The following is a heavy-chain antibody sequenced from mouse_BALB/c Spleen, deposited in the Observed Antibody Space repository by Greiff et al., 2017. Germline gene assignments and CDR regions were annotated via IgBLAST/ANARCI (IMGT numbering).Heavy chain of an antibody. D-gene: IGHD1-1*01. CDR2: IDPETGGT. J-gene: IGHJ3*01. CDR1: GYTFTDYE. CDR3: NHYYGSSYWFAY. V-gene: IGHV1-15*01. Sequence: QVQLQQSGAELVRPGASVTLSCKASGYTFTDYEMHWVKQTPVHGLEWIGAIDPETGGTAYNQKFKGKATLTADKSSSTAYMELRSLTSEDSAVYYCNHYYGSSYWFAYWGQGTLVTVSA.